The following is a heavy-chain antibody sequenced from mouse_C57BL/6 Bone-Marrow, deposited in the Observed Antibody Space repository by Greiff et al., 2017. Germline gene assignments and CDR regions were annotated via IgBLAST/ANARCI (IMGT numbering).Heavy chain of an antibody. Sequence: EVQVVESGPGLVKPSQSLSLTCSVTGYSITSGYYWNWIRQFPGNKLEWMGYISYDGSNNYNPSLKNRISITRDTSKNQFFLKLNSVTTEDTATYYCAREGIYYDYDWFAYWGQGTLVTVSA. J-gene: IGHJ3*01. CDR2: ISYDGSN. CDR3: AREGIYYDYDWFAY. V-gene: IGHV3-6*01. D-gene: IGHD2-4*01. CDR1: GYSITSGYY.